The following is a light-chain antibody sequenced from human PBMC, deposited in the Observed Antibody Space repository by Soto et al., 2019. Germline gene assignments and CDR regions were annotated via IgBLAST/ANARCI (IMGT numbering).Light chain of an antibody. CDR2: KAS. Sequence: DIQMTQSPSTLSASVGDRVTISCRASQSINSWLAWYQQKPGKAPNLLIHKASSLKDGVPSRFSGSGSGTEFTLTISILQPDDFATYYCQEYNSDEYSFGQGTKLEMK. V-gene: IGKV1-5*03. J-gene: IGKJ2*01. CDR3: QEYNSDEYS. CDR1: QSINSW.